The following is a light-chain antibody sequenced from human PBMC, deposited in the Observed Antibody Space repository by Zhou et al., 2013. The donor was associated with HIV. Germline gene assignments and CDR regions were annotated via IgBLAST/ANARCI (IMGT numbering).Light chain of an antibody. V-gene: IGKV3-15*01. CDR2: DAS. CDR1: QTVDTN. J-gene: IGKJ5*01. CDR3: QQYSDWPPAA. Sequence: EIVVTQSPDTLSLSPREGATLSCWTSQTVDTNIAWYQQRPGQPPRLLIYDASTRATDVPARFSGSGSGTEFTLTITRLQSDDFAVYYCQQYSDWPPAAFGQGTRLE.